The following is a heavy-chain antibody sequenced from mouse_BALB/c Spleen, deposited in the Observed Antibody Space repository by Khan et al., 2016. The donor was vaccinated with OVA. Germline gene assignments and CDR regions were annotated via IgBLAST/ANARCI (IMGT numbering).Heavy chain of an antibody. CDR1: GYSFTGYF. CDR3: SRIYGSDFDY. CDR2: INPHIGET. V-gene: IGHV1-20*02. D-gene: IGHD2-1*01. J-gene: IGHJ2*01. Sequence: VQLQQSGPELVKPGASVKISCKASGYSFTGYFMNWVMQSHGKSLEWIGRINPHIGETFYNQKFKGKATLTVDESSSTAHMELRSLAYEDSAVYYYSRIYGSDFDYWGQGTPLTVSS.